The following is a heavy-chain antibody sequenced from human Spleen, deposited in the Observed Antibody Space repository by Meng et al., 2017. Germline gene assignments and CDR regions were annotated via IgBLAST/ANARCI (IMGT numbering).Heavy chain of an antibody. V-gene: IGHV1-2*06. D-gene: IGHD2-15*01. CDR2: INPNSGDT. Sequence: QVQFVQSGAEVKKPGASVRVSCKASGYTFTVYYLHWVRQAPGQGLEWMGRINPNSGDTNYAQKFQGRVTMTRDTSISTAYMELGSLRSDDTAVYYCARAAVSGTFDYWGQGTLVTVSS. J-gene: IGHJ4*02. CDR3: ARAAVSGTFDY. CDR1: GYTFTVYY.